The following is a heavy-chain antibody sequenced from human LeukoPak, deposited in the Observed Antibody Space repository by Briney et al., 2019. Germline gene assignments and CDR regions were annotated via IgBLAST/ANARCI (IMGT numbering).Heavy chain of an antibody. Sequence: GGSLRLSCAASGFTFSSYGMHWVRQAPGKGLEWVAVISYDGSNKYYADSVKGRFTISRDNSKNTLYLQMNSLRAEDTAVYYCAKGLDFWSGYYPGCWGQGTLVTVSS. CDR1: GFTFSSYG. CDR2: ISYDGSNK. V-gene: IGHV3-30*18. CDR3: AKGLDFWSGYYPGC. J-gene: IGHJ4*02. D-gene: IGHD3-3*01.